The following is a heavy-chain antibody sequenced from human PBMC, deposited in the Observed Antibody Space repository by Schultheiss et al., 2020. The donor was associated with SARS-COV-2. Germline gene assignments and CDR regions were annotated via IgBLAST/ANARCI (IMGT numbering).Heavy chain of an antibody. Sequence: SETLSLTCTVSGGSISSYYWSWIRQPPGKGLEWIGEINHSGSTNYNPSLKSRVTISVDTSKNQFSLQLTSVTAADTAVYYCAREHKSNWDKNNWFDPWGQGTLVTVSS. D-gene: IGHD1/OR15-1a*01. CDR2: INHSGST. CDR1: GGSISSYY. J-gene: IGHJ5*02. CDR3: AREHKSNWDKNNWFDP. V-gene: IGHV4-34*01.